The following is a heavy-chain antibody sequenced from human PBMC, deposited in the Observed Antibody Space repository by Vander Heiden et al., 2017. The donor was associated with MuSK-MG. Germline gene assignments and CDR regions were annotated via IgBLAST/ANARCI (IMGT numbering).Heavy chain of an antibody. V-gene: IGHV1-69*01. CDR2: IIPIFGTA. D-gene: IGHD3-22*01. CDR3: ARGLSGYYDSSGYYSFDY. Sequence: QVQLVQSGAEVKKPGSSVKVSCKASGGTFSSYAISWVRQAPGQGLEWMGGIIPIFGTANYAQKFQGRVTITADESTSTAYMELSSLRSEDTAVYYCARGLSGYYDSSGYYSFDYWGQGTLVTVSS. CDR1: GGTFSSYA. J-gene: IGHJ4*02.